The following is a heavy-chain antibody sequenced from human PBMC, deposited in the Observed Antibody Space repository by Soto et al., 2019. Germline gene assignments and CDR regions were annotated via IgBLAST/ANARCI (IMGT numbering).Heavy chain of an antibody. CDR3: AGVIVATLGGIYYYYGMDV. Sequence: SETLSLTCAVSGGSISSSNWWSWVRQPPGKGLEWIGEIYHSGSTNYNPSPKSRVTISVDKSKNQFSLKLSSVTAADTAVYYCAGVIVATLGGIYYYYGMDVWGQGTTVTVSS. CDR1: GGSISSSNW. V-gene: IGHV4-4*02. J-gene: IGHJ6*02. CDR2: IYHSGST. D-gene: IGHD5-12*01.